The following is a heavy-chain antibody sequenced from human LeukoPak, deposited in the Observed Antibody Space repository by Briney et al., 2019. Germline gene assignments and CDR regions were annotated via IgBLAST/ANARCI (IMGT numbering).Heavy chain of an antibody. D-gene: IGHD1-14*01. CDR2: IDPNNGDT. V-gene: IGHV1-2*02. CDR3: ARRSRNRLDAFDI. J-gene: IGHJ3*02. Sequence: GASVKVSCKASAYTFTGYYLHWVRQAPGQGLQWMGWIDPNNGDTKYAQKFQGRVTMTRDRSISTAYMELSRLTSDDTAVYYCARRSRNRLDAFDIWGQGTMVTVSS. CDR1: AYTFTGYY.